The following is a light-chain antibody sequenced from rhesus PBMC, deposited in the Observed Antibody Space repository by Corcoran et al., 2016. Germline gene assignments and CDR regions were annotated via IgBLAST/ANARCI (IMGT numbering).Light chain of an antibody. V-gene: IGKV1-22*01. J-gene: IGKJ1*01. CDR1: QSISSW. CDR2: KAS. Sequence: DIQMTQSPSSLSASVGDTVTITCRASQSISSWLAWYQQKPGKAPKLLFYKASTLQSGVPSRFSGSGSGTDFTLTISSLQSEDFATYYCQQYSSSPPWTFGQGTKVEIK. CDR3: QQYSSSPPWT.